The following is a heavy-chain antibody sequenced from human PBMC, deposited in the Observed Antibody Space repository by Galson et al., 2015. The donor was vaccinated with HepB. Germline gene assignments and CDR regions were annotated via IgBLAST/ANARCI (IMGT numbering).Heavy chain of an antibody. Sequence: QSGAEVKKPGESLKISCKGSGYSFTSYWIGWVRQMPGKGLEWMGIIYPGDSDTRYSPSFQGQVTISADKSISTAYLQWSSLKASDTAMYYCAGTSYSGYDTRSFDYWGQGTLVTVSS. CDR3: AGTSYSGYDTRSFDY. CDR2: IYPGDSDT. J-gene: IGHJ4*02. CDR1: GYSFTSYW. D-gene: IGHD5-12*01. V-gene: IGHV5-51*01.